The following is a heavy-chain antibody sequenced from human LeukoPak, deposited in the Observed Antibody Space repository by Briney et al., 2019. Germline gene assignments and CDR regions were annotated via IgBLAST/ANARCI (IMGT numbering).Heavy chain of an antibody. V-gene: IGHV1-2*02. Sequence: ASVKVSCKASGYTFSAYYMHWVRQAPGQGLEWMGWINPNSGGTNYAQKFQGRVTMTRDTSISTAYMELSRLRSDDTAVYYCAPEVAGTGGDWFDPWGQGTLVTVSS. D-gene: IGHD6-19*01. CDR2: INPNSGGT. J-gene: IGHJ5*02. CDR3: APEVAGTGGDWFDP. CDR1: GYTFSAYY.